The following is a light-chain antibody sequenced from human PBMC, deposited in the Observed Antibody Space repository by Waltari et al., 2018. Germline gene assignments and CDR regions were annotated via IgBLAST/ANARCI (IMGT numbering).Light chain of an antibody. J-gene: IGKJ1*01. CDR2: GAS. CDR3: QHYVTVPVT. CDR1: QSVSRT. Sequence: EIVLTQSPGTLSLSPGDRATLSCRASQSVSRTLAWYQQKPGQAPSLLIYGASIRATGIPDRFSGSGSGTDFSLTISRLEPEDCAVYYCQHYVTVPVTFGQGTKVEIK. V-gene: IGKV3-20*01.